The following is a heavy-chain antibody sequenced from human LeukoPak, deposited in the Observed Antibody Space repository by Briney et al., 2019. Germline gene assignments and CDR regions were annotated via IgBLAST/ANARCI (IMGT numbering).Heavy chain of an antibody. CDR1: GFTFSSYA. V-gene: IGHV3-23*01. D-gene: IGHD3-22*01. CDR2: ISGSGGST. J-gene: IGHJ4*02. CDR3: AKGSDYYDSSGYYLG. Sequence: GGSLRLSCAASGFTFSSYAMSWVRQAPGKGLEWVSAISGSGGSTYYADSVKGRFTISRDNSKNTLYLQVNSLRAEDTAVYYCAKGSDYYDSSGYYLGWGQGTLVTVSP.